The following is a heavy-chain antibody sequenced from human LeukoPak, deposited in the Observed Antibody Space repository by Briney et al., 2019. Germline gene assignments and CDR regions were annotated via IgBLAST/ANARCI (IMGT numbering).Heavy chain of an antibody. CDR1: GYTFTGYY. D-gene: IGHD4-4*01. CDR3: ARDRASDYSITGYYYYGMDV. Sequence: ASVKVSCKASGYTFTGYYMHWVRQAPGQGLEWMGWINPNNGGTNYAQKFQGRVTMTRDTSISTAYMELSRLRSDDTAVYYCARDRASDYSITGYYYYGMDVWGQGTTVTVSS. V-gene: IGHV1-2*02. CDR2: INPNNGGT. J-gene: IGHJ6*02.